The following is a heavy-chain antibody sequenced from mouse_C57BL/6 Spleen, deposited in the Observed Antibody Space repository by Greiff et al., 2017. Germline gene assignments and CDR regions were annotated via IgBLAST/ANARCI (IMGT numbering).Heavy chain of an antibody. CDR2: ISSGGDYI. Sequence: EVKLVESGAGLVKPGGSLKLSCAASGFTFSSYAMFWVRQTPEKRLEWVAYISSGGDYIYYADTVKGRFTISRDNARNTLYLQMRSLKSEDTAMYYCSTIYYVNDDAMDYWGQGTSGTVSS. J-gene: IGHJ4*01. V-gene: IGHV5-9-1*02. CDR1: GFTFSSYA. D-gene: IGHD2-2*01. CDR3: STIYYVNDDAMDY.